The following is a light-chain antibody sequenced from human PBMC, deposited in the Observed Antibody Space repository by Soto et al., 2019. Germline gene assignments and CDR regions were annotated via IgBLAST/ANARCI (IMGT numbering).Light chain of an antibody. CDR2: EVS. CDR3: TSYTSSRTPV. J-gene: IGLJ1*01. V-gene: IGLV2-14*01. Sequence: QSVLTQPASVSGSPGQAITISCTGTSSDVGGYNYVSWYQQHPGKAPKLMIYEVSNRPSGVSDRFSGSKSGNTASLTISGLQAEDVADYYCTSYTSSRTPVFGTGTKVTVL. CDR1: SSDVGGYNY.